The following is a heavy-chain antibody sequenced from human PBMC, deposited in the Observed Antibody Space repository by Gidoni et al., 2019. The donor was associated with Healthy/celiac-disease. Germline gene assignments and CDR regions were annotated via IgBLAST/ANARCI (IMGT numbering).Heavy chain of an antibody. CDR3: AKDIAPYNWNDGWSYYYGMDV. D-gene: IGHD1-1*01. Sequence: EVQLVDSGGGVVQPGGSLRLSCAASGLPFADYAMPWVRQAPGKGLEWVSLSSGDGGSTYYADYVKGRVTISRDNSKNSLYLQMNSLRTEDTALYYCAKDIAPYNWNDGWSYYYGMDVWGQGTTVTVSS. V-gene: IGHV3-43*02. J-gene: IGHJ6*02. CDR2: SSGDGGST. CDR1: GLPFADYA.